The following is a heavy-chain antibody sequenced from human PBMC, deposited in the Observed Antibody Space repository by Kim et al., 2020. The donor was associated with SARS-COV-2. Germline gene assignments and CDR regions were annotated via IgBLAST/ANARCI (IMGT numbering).Heavy chain of an antibody. V-gene: IGHV1-2*02. CDR3: FSYHADSSGYYNY. J-gene: IGHJ4*02. D-gene: IGHD3-22*01. CDR2: INPNSGGT. CDR1: GYTFTGYY. Sequence: ASVKVSCKASGYTFTGYYMHWVRQAPGQGLEWMGWINPNSGGTNYAQKFQGRVTMTRDTSISTAYMELSRLRSDDTAVYYCFSYHADSSGYYNYWGQGTLVTVSS.